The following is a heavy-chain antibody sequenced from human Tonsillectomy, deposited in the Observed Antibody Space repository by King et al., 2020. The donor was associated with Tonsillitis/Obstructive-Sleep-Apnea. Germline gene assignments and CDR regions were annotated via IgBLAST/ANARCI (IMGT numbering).Heavy chain of an antibody. CDR1: GFTFSDYY. CDR3: ARDQEVEVASTSVDS. D-gene: IGHD2-15*01. V-gene: IGHV3-11*05. J-gene: IGHJ4*02. Sequence: VQLVESGGGLVKPGGSLRLSCAASGFTFSDYYMSWIRQAPGKGLEWDSYISSSGSYTNYADSEKGRFTISRDNAKNSLYLQMNSLRAEDTAVYYCARDQEVEVASTSVDSWGQGTLVSVSS. CDR2: ISSSGSYT.